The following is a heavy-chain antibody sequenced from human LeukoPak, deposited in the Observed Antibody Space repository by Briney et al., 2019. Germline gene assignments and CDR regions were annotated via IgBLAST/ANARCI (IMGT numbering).Heavy chain of an antibody. D-gene: IGHD3-22*01. CDR1: GGSFSGYY. V-gene: IGHV4-34*01. CDR3: ARGRQEVSMIVVVMTAVSYYLDV. Sequence: SETLSLTWAVYGGSFSGYYWTWIRQAPGKGLEWIGEINPSGRISYNPYLKSRLTISVDASKNQFSLNLRSLTAADTAVYYCARGRQEVSMIVVVMTAVSYYLDVWGKGTTVTVS. J-gene: IGHJ6*03. CDR2: INPSGRI.